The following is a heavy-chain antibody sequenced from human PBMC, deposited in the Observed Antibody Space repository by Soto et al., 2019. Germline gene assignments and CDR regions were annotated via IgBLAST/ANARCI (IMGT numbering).Heavy chain of an antibody. D-gene: IGHD3-22*01. CDR2: IYYSGST. CDR3: ARDLSSGFPLVFRY. V-gene: IGHV4-31*03. Sequence: SETLSLTCTVSGGSISSGGYYWSWIRQHPGKGLEWIGYIYYSGSTYYNPSLKSRVTISVDTSKNQFSLKLSSVTAADTAVYYCARDLSSGFPLVFRYWGQGTLVTVS. J-gene: IGHJ4*02. CDR1: GGSISSGGYY.